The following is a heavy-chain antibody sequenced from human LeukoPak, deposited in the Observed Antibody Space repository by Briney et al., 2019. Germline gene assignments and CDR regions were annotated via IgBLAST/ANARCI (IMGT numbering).Heavy chain of an antibody. J-gene: IGHJ4*02. CDR1: GFTFSGYG. V-gene: IGHV3-33*01. CDR2: IWSDGSNK. D-gene: IGHD5-12*01. Sequence: PGGSLRLSCAASGFTFSGYGMPWVRQPPGKGLEWVAVIWSDGSNKYYEDSVKGRFTISRDNSKNTLYLQMNSLRAEDTAVYYCARGIYSGYHYFDYWGQGTLVTVPS. CDR3: ARGIYSGYHYFDY.